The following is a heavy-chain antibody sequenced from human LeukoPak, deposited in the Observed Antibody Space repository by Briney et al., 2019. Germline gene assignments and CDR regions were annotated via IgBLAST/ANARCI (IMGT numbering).Heavy chain of an antibody. CDR3: AKGSYYDSSGSFYFDY. Sequence: GGSLRLSCAASGLTLAKYAISWVAQAPGKGLKWVQGISGSGDNTYYADSVKGRFTISRDNSKNTLYVQVNSLGTEDTAAYYCAKGSYYDSSGSFYFDYWGQGTLVTVSS. J-gene: IGHJ4*02. CDR1: GLTLAKYA. CDR2: ISGSGDNT. D-gene: IGHD3-22*01. V-gene: IGHV3-23*01.